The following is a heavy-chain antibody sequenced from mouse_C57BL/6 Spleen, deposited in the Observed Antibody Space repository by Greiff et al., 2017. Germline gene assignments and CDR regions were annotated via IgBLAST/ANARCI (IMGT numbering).Heavy chain of an antibody. CDR1: GYTFTDYY. Sequence: EVQLQPSGPELVKPGASVKISCKASGYTFTDYYMNWVKQSHGKSLEWIGDINPNNGGTSYNQKFKGKATLTVDKSSSTAYMELRSLTSEDSAGYYCARAWDGYYFDYWGQGTTLTVSS. V-gene: IGHV1-26*01. CDR3: ARAWDGYYFDY. CDR2: INPNNGGT. D-gene: IGHD4-1*01. J-gene: IGHJ2*01.